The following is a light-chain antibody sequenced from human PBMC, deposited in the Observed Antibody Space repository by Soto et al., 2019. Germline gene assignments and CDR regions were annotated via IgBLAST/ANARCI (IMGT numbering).Light chain of an antibody. CDR1: SSDVGAYNS. CDR2: DVS. V-gene: IGLV2-14*03. CDR3: SSYTSSSTLV. Sequence: QSALAQPASVSGSPGQSTTISCTGTSSDVGAYNSVSWYQQHPGKAPKVMIYDVSNRPSGVSDRFSGSKSGNTASLTISGLQAEDEADYYCSSYTSSSTLVFGGGTKLTVL. J-gene: IGLJ2*01.